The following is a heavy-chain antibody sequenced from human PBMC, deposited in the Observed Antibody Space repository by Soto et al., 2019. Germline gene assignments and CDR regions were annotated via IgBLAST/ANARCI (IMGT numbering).Heavy chain of an antibody. Sequence: QVQLVESGGGVVQPGRSLRLSCAASGFTFSGYGMHWVRQAPGKGLEWVAVISNDGTNTYYVDSVKGRFTISRDNSKNTLDLQMNSLRAEDTAVYYCAKERVSEQTSGWPQGHWGQGTLVTVSS. CDR3: AKERVSEQTSGWPQGH. CDR2: ISNDGTNT. D-gene: IGHD6-19*01. V-gene: IGHV3-30*18. CDR1: GFTFSGYG. J-gene: IGHJ4*02.